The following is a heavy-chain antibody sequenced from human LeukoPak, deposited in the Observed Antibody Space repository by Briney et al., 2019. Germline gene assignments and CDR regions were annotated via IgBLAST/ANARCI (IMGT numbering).Heavy chain of an antibody. D-gene: IGHD1-26*01. CDR2: IYTSGST. V-gene: IGHV4-61*02. Sequence: SETLSLTRTVSGGSISSGSYYWSWIRQPAGKGLEWIGRIYTSGSTNYNPSLKSRVTISVDTSKNQFSLKLCSVTAADTAVYYCARDLGGSYYFDYWSQGTLVTVSS. CDR1: GGSISSGSYY. J-gene: IGHJ4*02. CDR3: ARDLGGSYYFDY.